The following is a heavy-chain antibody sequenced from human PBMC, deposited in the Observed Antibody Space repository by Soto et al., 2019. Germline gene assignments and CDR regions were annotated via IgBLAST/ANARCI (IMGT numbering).Heavy chain of an antibody. V-gene: IGHV1-69*01. Sequence: QVQLVQSGAEVQKPGSSVKVSCKASGGTFSSYAISWVRQAPGQGLEWMGGIIPIFGTANYAQKFQGRVTITADESTSTAYMELSSLRSEDTAVYYCAREGSHCSGGSCYAKLDYWGQGTLVTVSS. D-gene: IGHD2-15*01. CDR1: GGTFSSYA. J-gene: IGHJ4*02. CDR3: AREGSHCSGGSCYAKLDY. CDR2: IIPIFGTA.